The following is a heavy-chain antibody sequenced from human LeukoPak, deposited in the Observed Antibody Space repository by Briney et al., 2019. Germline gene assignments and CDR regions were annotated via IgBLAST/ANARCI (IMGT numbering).Heavy chain of an antibody. CDR2: INWKTGNG. Sequence: GRSLRLSCAVSGFNFDDYAMHWVRQAPGRGLEWVSGINWKTGNGIYADSVKGRFTISRDNAKNSLYLQMSSLRAEDTALYYCTRRATRWQFDLWGRGTLLTVSS. CDR3: TRRATRWQFDL. CDR1: GFNFDDYA. V-gene: IGHV3-9*01. D-gene: IGHD5-24*01. J-gene: IGHJ2*01.